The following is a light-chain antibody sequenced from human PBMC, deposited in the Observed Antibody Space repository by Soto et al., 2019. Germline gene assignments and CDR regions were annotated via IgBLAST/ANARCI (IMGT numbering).Light chain of an antibody. J-gene: IGLJ2*01. Sequence: QSALTQPASVSGSPGQSITISCTGTSNDVGGYNYVSWYQQHPGKAPKLMIYDVSSRPSGVSNRFSGSKSGNTASLTISGLQAEDEADYYCGSYTSSSTVFRGGTKLTVL. CDR1: SNDVGGYNY. CDR2: DVS. V-gene: IGLV2-14*03. CDR3: GSYTSSSTV.